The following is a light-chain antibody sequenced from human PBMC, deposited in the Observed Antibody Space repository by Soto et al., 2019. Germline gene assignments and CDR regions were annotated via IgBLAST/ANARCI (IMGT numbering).Light chain of an antibody. V-gene: IGKV3-11*01. J-gene: IGKJ1*01. Sequence: EIVMTQSPATLSVSPGERATLSCRASQSVSSNLAWYQQKPGQAPRLLIYDASNRATGIPARFSGSGSGTDFTLTISSLEPEDFAVYYCQQRSNWPPKWTFGQGPKVDI. CDR1: QSVSSN. CDR3: QQRSNWPPKWT. CDR2: DAS.